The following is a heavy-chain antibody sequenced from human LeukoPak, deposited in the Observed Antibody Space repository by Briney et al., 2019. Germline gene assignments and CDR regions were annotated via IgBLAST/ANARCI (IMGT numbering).Heavy chain of an antibody. CDR3: ARDLCSGGSCYPSGYFDY. Sequence: SVKVSCKASGGTFSSYAISWVRQAPGQGLEWMGRIIPILGIADYAQKFQGRVTITADKSTSTAYMELSSLRSEDTAVYYCARDLCSGGSCYPSGYFDYWGQGTLVTVSS. CDR2: IIPILGIA. D-gene: IGHD2-15*01. J-gene: IGHJ4*02. CDR1: GGTFSSYA. V-gene: IGHV1-69*04.